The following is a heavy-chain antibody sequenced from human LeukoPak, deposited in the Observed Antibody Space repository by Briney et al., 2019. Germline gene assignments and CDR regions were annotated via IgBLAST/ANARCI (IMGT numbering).Heavy chain of an antibody. CDR2: INPSGGST. CDR1: GYTFTGYY. D-gene: IGHD3-3*01. Sequence: ASVKVSCKASGYTFTGYYMHWVRQAPGQGLEWMGIINPSGGSTSYAQKFQGRVTMTRDTSTSTAYMELRSLRSDDTAVYYCARVTIFGVVMFDCWGQGTLVTVSS. CDR3: ARVTIFGVVMFDC. J-gene: IGHJ4*02. V-gene: IGHV1-46*01.